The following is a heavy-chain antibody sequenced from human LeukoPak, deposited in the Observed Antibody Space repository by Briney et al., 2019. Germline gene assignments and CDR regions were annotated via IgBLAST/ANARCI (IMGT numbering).Heavy chain of an antibody. CDR3: AREGGAGLSSGWYYFDY. D-gene: IGHD6-19*01. Sequence: SVKVSCKASGGTFSSYAISWVRQAPGQGLEWMGGTIPIFGTANYAQKFQGRVTITADESTSTAYMELSSLRSEDTAVYYCAREGGAGLSSGWYYFDYWGQGTLVTVSS. J-gene: IGHJ4*02. V-gene: IGHV1-69*01. CDR1: GGTFSSYA. CDR2: TIPIFGTA.